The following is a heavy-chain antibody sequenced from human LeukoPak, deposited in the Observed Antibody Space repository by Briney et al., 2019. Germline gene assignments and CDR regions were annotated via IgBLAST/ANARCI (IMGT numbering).Heavy chain of an antibody. D-gene: IGHD2-2*01. CDR3: ARGYCSSTSCFDAFDI. J-gene: IGHJ3*02. Sequence: GGSLRLSCAASGFTFSSYGMHWVRQAPGEGLEWVAVIWYDGSNKYYADSVKGRFTISRDNSKNTLYLQMNSLRAEDTAVYYCARGYCSSTSCFDAFDIWGQGTMVTVSS. CDR1: GFTFSSYG. V-gene: IGHV3-33*01. CDR2: IWYDGSNK.